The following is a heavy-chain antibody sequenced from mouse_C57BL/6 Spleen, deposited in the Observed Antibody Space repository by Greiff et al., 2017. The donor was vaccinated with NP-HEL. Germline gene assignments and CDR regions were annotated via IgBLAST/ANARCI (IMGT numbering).Heavy chain of an antibody. CDR1: GYTFTEYT. J-gene: IGHJ3*01. Sequence: VQLQQSGAELVKPGASVKLSCKASGYTFTEYTIHWVQQRPGQGLEWIGWIYPGCGSTKYNEKFKDKATLTADKSSSTVYMELSRLTSDDSAIAVYARAEEEFNWSWFAYWGQGTLVTVSA. CDR2: IYPGCGST. CDR3: ARAEEEFNWSWFAY. V-gene: IGHV1-62-2*01. D-gene: IGHD4-1*01.